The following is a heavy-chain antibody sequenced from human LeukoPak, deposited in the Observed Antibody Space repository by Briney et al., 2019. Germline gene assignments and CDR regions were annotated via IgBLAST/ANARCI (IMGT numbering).Heavy chain of an antibody. CDR1: GGSISSGDYY. Sequence: SSQTLSLTCTVSGGSISSGDYYWSWIRQPPGKGLEWIGYIYYSGSTNYNPSLKSRVTISVDTSKNQFSLKLSSVTAADTAVYYCATSTDGYKPLDYWGQGTLVTVSS. V-gene: IGHV4-30-4*01. D-gene: IGHD5-24*01. J-gene: IGHJ4*02. CDR2: IYYSGST. CDR3: ATSTDGYKPLDY.